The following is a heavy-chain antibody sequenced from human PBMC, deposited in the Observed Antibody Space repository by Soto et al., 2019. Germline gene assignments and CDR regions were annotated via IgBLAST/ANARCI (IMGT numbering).Heavy chain of an antibody. CDR3: AKGFRPDGKYELDY. D-gene: IGHD1-1*01. CDR1: GFTFAGYA. J-gene: IGHJ4*02. CDR2: TLSDGGTK. V-gene: IGHV3-23*01. Sequence: EVQLLESGGGLVQPGGSLGLSCAASGFTFAGYAMNWVRKSPGSGLEWVAGTLSDGGTKYYADPVKGRFTISRDNSKNTLYLQMNSLRVDETALYYCAKGFRPDGKYELDYWGQGTLVVVSS.